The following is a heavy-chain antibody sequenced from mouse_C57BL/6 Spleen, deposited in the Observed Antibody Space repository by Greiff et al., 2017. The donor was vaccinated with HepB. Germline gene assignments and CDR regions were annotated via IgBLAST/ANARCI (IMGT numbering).Heavy chain of an antibody. Sequence: QVQLQQPGAELVRPGSSVKLSCKASGYTFTSYWMDWVKQRPGQGLEWIGNIYPSDSETHYNQKFKDKATLTVDKSSSTAYMQLSSLTSEDSAVYYCAIPITTVVAPMDYWGQGTSVTVSS. CDR1: GYTFTSYW. J-gene: IGHJ4*01. D-gene: IGHD1-1*01. CDR2: IYPSDSET. CDR3: AIPITTVVAPMDY. V-gene: IGHV1-61*01.